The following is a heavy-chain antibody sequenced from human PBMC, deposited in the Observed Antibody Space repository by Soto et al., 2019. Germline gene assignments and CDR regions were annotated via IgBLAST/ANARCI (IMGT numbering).Heavy chain of an antibody. Sequence: GGSLRLSCAASGFTFSSHWMSWVRQAPGKGLEWVANIKQDGSEKYYVDSVKGRFTISRDNAKNSLYLQMNSLRAEDTAVYYCARDRVVPAAYGYYYYGMGVWGQGTTVTVSS. D-gene: IGHD2-2*01. CDR3: ARDRVVPAAYGYYYYGMGV. V-gene: IGHV3-7*04. CDR1: GFTFSSHW. J-gene: IGHJ6*02. CDR2: IKQDGSEK.